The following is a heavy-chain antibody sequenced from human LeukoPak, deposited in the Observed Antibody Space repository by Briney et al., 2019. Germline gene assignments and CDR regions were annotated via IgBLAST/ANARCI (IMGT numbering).Heavy chain of an antibody. CDR1: GFTFSSYS. D-gene: IGHD3-10*02. CDR2: ISSSGSTI. CDR3: AELGITMIGGV. Sequence: GGSLRLSCAAPGFTFSSYSLNWVRQAPGKGLEWVSYISSSGSTIYYADSVKGRFTISRDNAKNSLYLQMNSLRAEDTAVYYCAELGITMIGGVWGKGTTVTISS. V-gene: IGHV3-48*04. J-gene: IGHJ6*04.